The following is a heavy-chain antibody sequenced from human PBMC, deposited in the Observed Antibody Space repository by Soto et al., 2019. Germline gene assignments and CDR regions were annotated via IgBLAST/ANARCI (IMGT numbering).Heavy chain of an antibody. D-gene: IGHD3-10*01. Sequence: GGSLRLSCAASGFTFSSYGMHWVRQAPGKGLEWVAVISYDGSNKHYVDSVKGRFTISRDNSKNTLYPQMNSLRAEDTAVYYCAKDDFGELLGGIDVWGQGTTVTVSS. V-gene: IGHV3-30*18. CDR2: ISYDGSNK. CDR1: GFTFSSYG. J-gene: IGHJ6*02. CDR3: AKDDFGELLGGIDV.